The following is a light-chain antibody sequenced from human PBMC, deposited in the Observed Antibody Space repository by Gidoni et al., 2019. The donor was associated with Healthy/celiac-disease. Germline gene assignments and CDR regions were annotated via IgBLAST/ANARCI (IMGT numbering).Light chain of an antibody. CDR1: QSVSSY. Sequence: EIVLTQSPATLSLSPGDRATLSCRASQSVSSYLAWYQQTPGQAPRLLIYDAPNRATGIPARFSGSGSGTDFTLTISSLEPEDFAVYYCQQRSNWPPGFGGXTKVEIK. V-gene: IGKV3-11*01. CDR3: QQRSNWPPG. J-gene: IGKJ4*01. CDR2: DAP.